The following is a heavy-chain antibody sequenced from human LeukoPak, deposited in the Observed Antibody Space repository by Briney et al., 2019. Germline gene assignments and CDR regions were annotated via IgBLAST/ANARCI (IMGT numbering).Heavy chain of an antibody. V-gene: IGHV3-30-3*01. J-gene: IGHJ3*02. CDR3: ARDIGPYDSSGYYDAFDI. Sequence: PGGSLRLSCAASGFTFSSYAMHWVRQAPGKGLEWMAVISYDGSNKYYADSVKGRFTISRDNSKTTLYLQMNSLSAEDTAVYYCARDIGPYDSSGYYDAFDIWGQGTMVTVSS. D-gene: IGHD3-22*01. CDR2: ISYDGSNK. CDR1: GFTFSSYA.